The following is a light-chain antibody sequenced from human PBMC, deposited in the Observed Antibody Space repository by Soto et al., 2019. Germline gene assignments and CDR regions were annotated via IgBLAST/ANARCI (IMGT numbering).Light chain of an antibody. Sequence: QSVLTQSPSASASLGAAVKLTCTLSSEHRTYAVAWYQQPPEKGPRYLMKLNSDGSLIKGDGIPDRFSGSSSGTERYLTISSLQSDDEGDYYCQTWGTDVVFGGGTKVTVL. V-gene: IGLV4-69*01. CDR2: LNSDGSL. CDR1: SEHRTYA. CDR3: QTWGTDVV. J-gene: IGLJ2*01.